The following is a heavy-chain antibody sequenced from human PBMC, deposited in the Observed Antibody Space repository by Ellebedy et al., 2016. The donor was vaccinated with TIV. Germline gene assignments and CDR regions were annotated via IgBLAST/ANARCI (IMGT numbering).Heavy chain of an antibody. CDR1: GFTFSSYA. V-gene: IGHV3-30*04. D-gene: IGHD6-13*01. Sequence: GESLKISXAASGFTFSSYAMHWVRQAPGKGLEWVAVISYDGSNKYYADSVKGRFTISRDNSKNTLYLQMNSLRAEDTAVYYCARDGIAAAAIDYWGQGTLVTVSA. J-gene: IGHJ4*02. CDR3: ARDGIAAAAIDY. CDR2: ISYDGSNK.